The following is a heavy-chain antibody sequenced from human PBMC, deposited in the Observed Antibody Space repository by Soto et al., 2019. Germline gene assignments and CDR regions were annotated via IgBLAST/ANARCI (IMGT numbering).Heavy chain of an antibody. CDR3: ARSDYDSSGYYSRGPMDFDF. D-gene: IGHD3-22*01. CDR2: IYYSGST. Sequence: KSSETLSLTCTVSGGSISSYYWSWIRQPPGKGLEWIGYIYYSGSTNYNPSLKSRVTISVDTSKNQFSLELSSVTAADTAVYYCARSDYDSSGYYSRGPMDFDFWGQGTLVTVSS. CDR1: GGSISSYY. V-gene: IGHV4-59*01. J-gene: IGHJ4*02.